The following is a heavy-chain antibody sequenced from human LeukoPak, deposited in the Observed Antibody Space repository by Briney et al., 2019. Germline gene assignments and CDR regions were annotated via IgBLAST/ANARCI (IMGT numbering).Heavy chain of an antibody. D-gene: IGHD6-13*01. V-gene: IGHV3-23*01. CDR3: ATAAADDAFDI. CDR2: ISSSGGST. CDR1: GFTFSSYA. Sequence: GGSLRLSCAASGFTFSSYAMSWVRQAPGKGLEWVSTISSSGGSTYFADSVKGRFTISRDNSKNTLYLQMNSLRAEDTAVYYCATAAADDAFDIWGQGTMVTVSS. J-gene: IGHJ3*02.